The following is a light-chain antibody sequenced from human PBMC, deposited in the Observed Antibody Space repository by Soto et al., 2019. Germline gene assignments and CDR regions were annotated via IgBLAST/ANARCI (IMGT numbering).Light chain of an antibody. V-gene: IGLV3-21*02. CDR2: DDS. Sequence: SYELTQPPSVSVAPGQTARITCGGNNIGSKSVHWYQQKPGQAPVLVVYDDSDRPSGIPERFSGSKSGTSASLAISGLQSEDEADYYCAFWDDSLNGLYVFGTGTKVTVL. J-gene: IGLJ1*01. CDR1: NIGSKS. CDR3: AFWDDSLNGLYV.